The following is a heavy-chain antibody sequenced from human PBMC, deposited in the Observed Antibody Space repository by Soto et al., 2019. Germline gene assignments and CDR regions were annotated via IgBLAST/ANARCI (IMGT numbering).Heavy chain of an antibody. V-gene: IGHV3-49*04. CDR2: IRSKAYGGTT. CDR1: GFTFGDYA. CDR3: TRVPDIVVVPAALYYYYGMDV. J-gene: IGHJ6*02. Sequence: GGSLRLSCTASGFTFGDYAMSWVRQAPGKGLEWVGFIRSKAYGGTTEYAASVKGRFTISRDDSKSIAYLQMNSLKTEDTAVYYCTRVPDIVVVPAALYYYYGMDVWGQGTTVTVSS. D-gene: IGHD2-2*01.